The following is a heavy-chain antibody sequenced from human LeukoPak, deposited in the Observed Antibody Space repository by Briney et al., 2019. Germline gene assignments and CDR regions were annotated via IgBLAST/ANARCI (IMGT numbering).Heavy chain of an antibody. Sequence: ASVKVSCKASGYTFTGYYMHLVRQAPGQGLEWMGWINPNSGGTNYAQKFQGRVTMTRDTSISTAYMELSRLRSDDTAVYYCARDQSLHRDAFDIWGQGTMVTVSS. J-gene: IGHJ3*02. CDR2: INPNSGGT. V-gene: IGHV1-2*02. CDR1: GYTFTGYY. CDR3: ARDQSLHRDAFDI.